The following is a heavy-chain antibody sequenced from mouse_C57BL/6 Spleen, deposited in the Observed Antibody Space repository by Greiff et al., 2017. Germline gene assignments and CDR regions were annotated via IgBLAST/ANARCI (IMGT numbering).Heavy chain of an antibody. V-gene: IGHV5-2*01. J-gene: IGHJ3*01. CDR2: INSDGGST. CDR3: ARHAYYYGSSPFAY. CDR1: EYEFPSHD. D-gene: IGHD1-1*01. Sequence: EVHLVESGGGLVQPGESLKLSCESNEYEFPSHDMSWVRKTPEKRLELVAAINSDGGSTYYPDTMEIRFIISRDNTKKTLYLQMSSLRSEDTALYYCARHAYYYGSSPFAYWGQGTLVTVSA.